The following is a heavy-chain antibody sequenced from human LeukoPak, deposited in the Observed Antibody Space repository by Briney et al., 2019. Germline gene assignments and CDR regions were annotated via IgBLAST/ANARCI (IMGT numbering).Heavy chain of an antibody. CDR1: GCPFSAYY. D-gene: IGHD3-9*01. V-gene: IGHV3-21*01. J-gene: IGHJ4*02. CDR2: IGRDGGEK. CDR3: ARGRWEVWLLYS. Sequence: GVTLALPRAASGCPFSAYYMIWVSQAPGKGLEGVSSIGRDGGEKYYPDSGNGRLTVPRDNAKESLYLQLDSLRAEDSAVYYCARGRWEVWLLYSSGQGKLVTVSS.